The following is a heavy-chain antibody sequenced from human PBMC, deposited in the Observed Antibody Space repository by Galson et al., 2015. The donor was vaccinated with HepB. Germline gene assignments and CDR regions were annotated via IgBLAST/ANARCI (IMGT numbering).Heavy chain of an antibody. Sequence: SVKVSCKASGYTFTSYYMHWVRQAPGQGLEWMGIINPSGGSTSYAQKFQGRVTMTRDTSTSTVYMELSSLRSEDTAVYYCARNLVVVAATPWWLSGYYYYGMDVWGQGTTVTVSS. J-gene: IGHJ6*02. CDR2: INPSGGST. D-gene: IGHD2-15*01. V-gene: IGHV1-46*03. CDR1: GYTFTSYY. CDR3: ARNLVVVAATPWWLSGYYYYGMDV.